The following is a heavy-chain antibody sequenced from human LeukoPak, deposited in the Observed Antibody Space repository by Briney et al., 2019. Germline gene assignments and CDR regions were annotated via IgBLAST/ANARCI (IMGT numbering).Heavy chain of an antibody. D-gene: IGHD3-22*01. CDR3: AKGGYYYDSSGYYPFDY. V-gene: IGHV3-11*04. CDR2: ISSSGSNT. CDR1: GFTFSDYY. J-gene: IGHJ4*02. Sequence: SGGSLRLSCVASGFTFSDYYMSWIRQAPGKGLEWVSYISSSGSNTYYADSVKGRFTISRDNSKNTLYLQMNSLRAEDTAVYYCAKGGYYYDSSGYYPFDYWGQGTLVTVSS.